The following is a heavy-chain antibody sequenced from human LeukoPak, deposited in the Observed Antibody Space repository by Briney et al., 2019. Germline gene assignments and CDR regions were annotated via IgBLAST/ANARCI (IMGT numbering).Heavy chain of an antibody. CDR2: MNPNSGNT. Sequence: EASVKVSCKASGYTFTSYDINWVRQATGQGLEWMGWMNPNSGNTGYAQKFQGRLTMTRNSSISTAYMELSSLRSEDTAVYYCAKDANIVATMGGEDYWGQGTLVTVSS. J-gene: IGHJ4*02. CDR1: GYTFTSYD. V-gene: IGHV1-8*01. D-gene: IGHD5-12*01. CDR3: AKDANIVATMGGEDY.